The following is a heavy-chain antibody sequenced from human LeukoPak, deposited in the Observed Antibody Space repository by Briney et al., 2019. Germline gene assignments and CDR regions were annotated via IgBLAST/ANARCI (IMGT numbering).Heavy chain of an antibody. Sequence: GASVKVSCKVSGYTLTELSMHWVRQAPGKGLEWMGGFDPEDGETIYAQKFQGRVTMTEDTSTDTAYMELSSLRSEDTAVYYCATTIIAAAGRTTLAEYFQHWGQGTLVTVSS. D-gene: IGHD6-13*01. CDR1: GYTLTELS. CDR3: ATTIIAAAGRTTLAEYFQH. J-gene: IGHJ1*01. V-gene: IGHV1-24*01. CDR2: FDPEDGET.